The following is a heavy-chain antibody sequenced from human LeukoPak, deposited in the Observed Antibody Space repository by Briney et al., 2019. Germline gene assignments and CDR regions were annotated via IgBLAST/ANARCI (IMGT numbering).Heavy chain of an antibody. Sequence: TSETLSLTCAVSGGSISSGGYSWSWIRQPPGKGLEWIGYIYHSGSTYYNPSRKSRVTVSVDRSKNQFSLKLSSVTAADTAVYYCARGGDYGPYFDYWGQGTLVTVSS. V-gene: IGHV4-30-2*01. CDR3: ARGGDYGPYFDY. CDR1: GGSISSGGYS. D-gene: IGHD4-17*01. CDR2: IYHSGST. J-gene: IGHJ4*02.